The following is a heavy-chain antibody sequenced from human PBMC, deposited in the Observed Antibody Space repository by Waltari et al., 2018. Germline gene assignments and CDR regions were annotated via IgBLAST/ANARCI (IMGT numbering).Heavy chain of an antibody. CDR3: AKVAYYYDSSGYWAIDY. D-gene: IGHD3-22*01. Sequence: QVQLVESGGGVVQPGGSLRLSCAASGFTFSSYGMHWVRQAPGRGLEWVAFIRYDGSKKYYADCVKGRFTISRDNSKNTLYLQMTSLRAEDTAVYYCAKVAYYYDSSGYWAIDYWGQGTLVTVSS. J-gene: IGHJ4*02. CDR1: GFTFSSYG. V-gene: IGHV3-30*02. CDR2: IRYDGSKK.